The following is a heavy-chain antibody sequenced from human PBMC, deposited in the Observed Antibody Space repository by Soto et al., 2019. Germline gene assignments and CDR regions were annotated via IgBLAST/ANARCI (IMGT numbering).Heavy chain of an antibody. Sequence: QLQLQESGPGLVKPSETLSLTCSVSGGSINTRGYFWGWFRQPPGKGLEWIGDISHDGNPGYNPSLRGRILSAAGASRNQFSLEMTSVTTSYMCLYYCLYYTDGWYPGGDSWGQGTMVMVSS. V-gene: IGHV4-39*01. J-gene: IGHJ5*01. D-gene: IGHD3-3*01. CDR2: ISHDGNP. CDR1: GGSINTRGYF. CDR3: LYYTDGWYPGGDS.